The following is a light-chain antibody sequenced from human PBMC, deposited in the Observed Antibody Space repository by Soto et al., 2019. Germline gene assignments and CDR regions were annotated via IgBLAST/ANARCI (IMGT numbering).Light chain of an antibody. V-gene: IGLV2-14*01. Sequence: QSALTQPASVSGSPGQSLTISCTGTSSDVGGYNYVSWYQQHPGKAPKLMIYDVSNRPSGVSNRFSGSKSGNTASLTISGLQAEDESDYYSTSYTRSSTLRFGSGTKDTDL. CDR2: DVS. CDR1: SSDVGGYNY. CDR3: TSYTRSSTLR. J-gene: IGLJ1*01.